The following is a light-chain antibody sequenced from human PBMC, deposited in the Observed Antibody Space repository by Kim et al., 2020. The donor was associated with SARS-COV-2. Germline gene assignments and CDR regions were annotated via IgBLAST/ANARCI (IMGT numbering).Light chain of an antibody. CDR1: QSVSIY. V-gene: IGKV3-11*01. CDR2: DAS. Sequence: SLSAGDRATLSCRASQSVSIYLAWYQQKPGQAPRLLIYDASNRDTGIPARFSGSGSGTDFTLTISSLEPEDFAVYYCQQRCNWLTFGGGTKVDIK. J-gene: IGKJ4*01. CDR3: QQRCNWLT.